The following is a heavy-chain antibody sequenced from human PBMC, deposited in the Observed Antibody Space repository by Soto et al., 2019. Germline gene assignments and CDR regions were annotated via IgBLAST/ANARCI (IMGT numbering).Heavy chain of an antibody. CDR3: ARTLLQQLFLRVAFDI. Sequence: SETLSLTCAVYGGSFSGYHWSWIRQPPGKGLEWIGEINHSGSTNYNPSLKGRVTISVDTSKNQFSLKLSSVTAADTAVYYCARTLLQQLFLRVAFDIWGQGTMVTVSS. CDR2: INHSGST. J-gene: IGHJ3*02. CDR1: GGSFSGYH. D-gene: IGHD6-13*01. V-gene: IGHV4-34*01.